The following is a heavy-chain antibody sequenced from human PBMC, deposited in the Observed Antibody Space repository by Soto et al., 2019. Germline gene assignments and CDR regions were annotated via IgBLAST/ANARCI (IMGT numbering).Heavy chain of an antibody. Sequence: PSETLSRTCAVYGGPFSGYYWTWIRQPPGKGLEWIGEINDSGGTDYNPSLKSRVTISLDTSKNQLSLKLSSVTAADTAVYYCARGRKGFSSSCYVDWGQGTLVTVS. V-gene: IGHV4-34*01. CDR3: ARGRKGFSSSCYVD. J-gene: IGHJ4*02. CDR1: GGPFSGYY. CDR2: INDSGGT. D-gene: IGHD6-13*01.